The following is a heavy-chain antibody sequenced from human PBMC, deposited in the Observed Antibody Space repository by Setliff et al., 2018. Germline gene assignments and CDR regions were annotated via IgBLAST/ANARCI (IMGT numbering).Heavy chain of an antibody. J-gene: IGHJ5*02. CDR3: ARVAPHYYDSSGTNWFDP. D-gene: IGHD3-22*01. Sequence: VASVKVSCKASGYTFTGYYMHWVRQAPGQGLEWMGWINPNSGGTNYAQKFQGRVTMTRDTSISTAYMELSRLRSDDTAVYYCARVAPHYYDSSGTNWFDPWGQATPVTVSS. CDR1: GYTFTGYY. CDR2: INPNSGGT. V-gene: IGHV1-2*02.